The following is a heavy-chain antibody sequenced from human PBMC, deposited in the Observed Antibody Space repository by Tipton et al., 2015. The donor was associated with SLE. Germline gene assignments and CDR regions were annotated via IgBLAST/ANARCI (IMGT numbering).Heavy chain of an antibody. CDR2: ISHRGNT. D-gene: IGHD6-19*01. Sequence: GEALSSAYFWGWIRQPPGKGLEWIGSISHRGNTYYNPSLKSRVSISVDTSQNQFSLNLNSVTAADTAVYYCARASSGSAQRHWYFDLWGRGTLVTVSS. CDR1: GEALSSAYF. CDR3: ARASSGSAQRHWYFDL. J-gene: IGHJ2*01. V-gene: IGHV4-38-2*02.